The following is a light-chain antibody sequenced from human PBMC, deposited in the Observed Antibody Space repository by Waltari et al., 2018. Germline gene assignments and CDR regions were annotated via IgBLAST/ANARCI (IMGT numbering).Light chain of an antibody. Sequence: DIQLTPSPSFLSASVGDRVTITCRARQGIRSYLAWYQQKPGKAPKLLIYAASTLQSGVPSRFSGSGSGTEFTLTISSLQPEDFATYYCQQLNSYLYTFGQGTKLEIK. V-gene: IGKV1-9*01. J-gene: IGKJ2*01. CDR2: AAS. CDR1: QGIRSY. CDR3: QQLNSYLYT.